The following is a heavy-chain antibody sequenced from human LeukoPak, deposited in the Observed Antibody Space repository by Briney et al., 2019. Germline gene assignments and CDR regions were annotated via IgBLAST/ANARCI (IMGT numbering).Heavy chain of an antibody. CDR1: GGSISSSTYY. CDR3: GSYGRSGWVFDY. J-gene: IGHJ4*02. Sequence: SETLSLTCTVSGGSISSSTYYWGWIRQPPGKGLEWFGSIYYGGSTYYNPSIRSRVTISVDTSQNQFSLKLISGTAADPAVFSGGSYGRSGWVFDYWGQGTLVTVSS. CDR2: IYYGGST. V-gene: IGHV4-39*01. D-gene: IGHD6-19*01.